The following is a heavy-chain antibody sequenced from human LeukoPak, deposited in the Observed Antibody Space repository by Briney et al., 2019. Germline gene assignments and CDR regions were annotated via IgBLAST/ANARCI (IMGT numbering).Heavy chain of an antibody. CDR3: AKDPGYGSGLYYMDV. J-gene: IGHJ6*03. CDR2: IRYDGSNK. Sequence: GGSLRLSCAASGFTFSSYGMHWVRQAPGKGLEWVAFIRYDGSNKYYADSVKGRFTISRDNSKNTLYLQMNSLRAEDTAVYYCAKDPGYGSGLYYMDVWGKGTTVTVSS. V-gene: IGHV3-30*02. D-gene: IGHD3-10*01. CDR1: GFTFSSYG.